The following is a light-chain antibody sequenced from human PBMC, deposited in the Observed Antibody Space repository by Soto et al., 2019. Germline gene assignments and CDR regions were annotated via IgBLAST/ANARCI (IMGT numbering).Light chain of an antibody. J-gene: IGLJ1*01. CDR1: NNDVGAYNY. CDR2: DVK. Sequence: SALAQPASVSGSPGQSITISCAGTNNDVGAYNYVSWYQQLPGKAPKLLIYDVKYRPSGVSSRFSGSRSGNTASLTISGLQTEDEADYYCTSFTSGSPPYVLGTGTKVTVL. V-gene: IGLV2-14*03. CDR3: TSFTSGSPPYV.